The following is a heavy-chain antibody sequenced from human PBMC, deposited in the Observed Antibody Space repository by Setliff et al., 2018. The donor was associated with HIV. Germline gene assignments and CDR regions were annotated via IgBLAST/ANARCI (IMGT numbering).Heavy chain of an antibody. CDR2: IHYNEKT. Sequence: LSLTCTVSGGSASNSRYYWAWIRQPPGKGLEYIGSIHYNEKTYYNPSLKSRVTISIDTSKNQFSLNLTSVTAADTAVYYCASRVYYYDSNNFLREEGFDPWGQGTLGHRLL. D-gene: IGHD3-22*01. J-gene: IGHJ5*02. V-gene: IGHV4-39*01. CDR1: GGSASNSRYY. CDR3: ASRVYYYDSNNFLREEGFDP.